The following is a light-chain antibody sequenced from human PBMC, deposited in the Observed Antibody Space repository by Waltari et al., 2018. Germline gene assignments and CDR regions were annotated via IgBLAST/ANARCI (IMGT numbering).Light chain of an antibody. CDR1: QSLMHSDGKNF. V-gene: IGKV2D-29*01. CDR2: EVI. Sequence: DIVMTQTPLPLSVTPGQPASIPCKSSQSLMHSDGKNFLYWYLQKPGQPPQPLMYEVIYRFSGVPDRFSGSGSGTDFTLKISRVEAEDVGVYYCMQTMQFPLTFGGGTKVEIK. CDR3: MQTMQFPLT. J-gene: IGKJ4*01.